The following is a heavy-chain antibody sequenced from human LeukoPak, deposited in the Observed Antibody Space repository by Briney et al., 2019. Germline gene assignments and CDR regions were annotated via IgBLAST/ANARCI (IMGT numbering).Heavy chain of an antibody. J-gene: IGHJ1*01. D-gene: IGHD2-21*02. CDR2: IYHSGST. CDR3: ARDVTRRIQH. Sequence: SETLSLTCTVSGYSISSGYYWGWIRQPPGKGLEWIGSIYHSGSTYYNPSLKSRVTISVDTSKNQFSLKLSSVTAADTAVYYCARDVTRRIQHWGQGTLVTVSS. V-gene: IGHV4-38-2*02. CDR1: GYSISSGYY.